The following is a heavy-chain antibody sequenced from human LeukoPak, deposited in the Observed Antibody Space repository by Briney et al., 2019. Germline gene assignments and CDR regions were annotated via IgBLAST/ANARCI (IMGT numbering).Heavy chain of an antibody. CDR3: ARSITGTSFDY. D-gene: IGHD1-20*01. Sequence: GASVTVSFKASGYTFTVYYMHWVRQAPGQGLEWMGWINPNSGGTNYAQKFQGRVTMTRDTSISTAYMELSRLRSDDTAVYYCARSITGTSFDYWGQGTLVTVSS. CDR1: GYTFTVYY. CDR2: INPNSGGT. V-gene: IGHV1-2*02. J-gene: IGHJ4*02.